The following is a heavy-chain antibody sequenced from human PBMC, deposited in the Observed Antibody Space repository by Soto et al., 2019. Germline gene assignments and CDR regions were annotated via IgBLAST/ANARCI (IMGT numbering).Heavy chain of an antibody. D-gene: IGHD3-10*01. V-gene: IGHV3-48*02. CDR3: AGDHGASPWFVGTYSYLGVEV. J-gene: IGHJ6*02. CDR2: ISGSSDTI. CDR1: GFTLSSYN. Sequence: EVQLVESGGGLVQPGGSLRLSCAASGFTLSSYNMNWVRQAPGKGLEWVSYISGSSDTIYYADSVKGRFTISRDNAKNSLYRKRDSRGDGETAGYYCAGDHGASPWFVGTYSYLGVEVWGQGPRSPSP.